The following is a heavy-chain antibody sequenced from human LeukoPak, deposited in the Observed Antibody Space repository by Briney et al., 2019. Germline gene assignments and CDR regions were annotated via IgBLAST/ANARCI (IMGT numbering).Heavy chain of an antibody. V-gene: IGHV4-34*01. CDR2: INHSGNT. Sequence: SETLSLTCVVYEGSFSRYYWSWIRHPQGKGLEWIGEINHSGNTNYNPSHKSRVTISVYTSKNQFSLKMSSVTAADTAVYYWARGPSLYCSSTSSYGRWFDHWGQGTLVTVSS. CDR3: ARGPSLYCSSTSSYGRWFDH. CDR1: EGSFSRYY. D-gene: IGHD2-2*01. J-gene: IGHJ5*02.